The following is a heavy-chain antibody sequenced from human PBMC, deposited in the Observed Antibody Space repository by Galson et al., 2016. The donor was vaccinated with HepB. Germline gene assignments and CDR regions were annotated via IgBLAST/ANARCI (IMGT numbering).Heavy chain of an antibody. J-gene: IGHJ4*02. Sequence: SLRLSCAASGFSFKDYAMNWVRQVPGKGLEWVSGISWNSGSMGYADSVKGRFTISRDNARNSLYLQMNSLRPEDTALYYCAKVKSAWGRMGFSSAFDYWGQGILVAVSS. V-gene: IGHV3-9*01. CDR3: AKVKSAWGRMGFSSAFDY. D-gene: IGHD3-16*01. CDR1: GFSFKDYA. CDR2: ISWNSGSM.